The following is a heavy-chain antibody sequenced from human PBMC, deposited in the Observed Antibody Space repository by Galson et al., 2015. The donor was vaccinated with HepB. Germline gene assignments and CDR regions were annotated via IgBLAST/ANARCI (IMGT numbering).Heavy chain of an antibody. CDR2: IYWDDDK. Sequence: PALVKPTQTLTLTCTFSGFSLSTSGVAVGWIRQPPGKALEWLALIYWDDDKRYRPSLKSRLTITKDTSKNQVVLTMTNMDPEDTATYYCARRPVFVIIDSRGYYDYWGQGALVTVSS. J-gene: IGHJ4*02. V-gene: IGHV2-5*02. CDR3: ARRPVFVIIDSRGYYDY. CDR1: GFSLSTSGVA. D-gene: IGHD3-22*01.